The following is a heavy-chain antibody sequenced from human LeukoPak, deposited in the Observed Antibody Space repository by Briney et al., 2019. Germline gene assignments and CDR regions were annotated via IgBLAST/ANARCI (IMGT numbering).Heavy chain of an antibody. D-gene: IGHD2-8*01. V-gene: IGHV4-39*01. CDR2: IYYSGST. Sequence: MTSETLSLTCTVSGGSISSSSYYWGWIRQPPGKGLEWIGSIYYSGSTYYNPSLKSRVTISVDTSKNQFSLKLSSVTAADTAVYYCARHNEFRPTSPAGEYFQHWGQGTLVTVSS. J-gene: IGHJ1*01. CDR1: GGSISSSSYY. CDR3: ARHNEFRPTSPAGEYFQH.